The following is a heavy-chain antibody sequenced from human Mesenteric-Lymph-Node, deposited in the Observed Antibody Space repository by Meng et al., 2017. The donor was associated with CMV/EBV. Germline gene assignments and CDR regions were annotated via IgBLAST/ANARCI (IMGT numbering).Heavy chain of an antibody. CDR2: VYYTGTT. Sequence: SETLSLTCTVSGGSISSSSYYWAWIRQPPGKGLEWIGSVYYTGTTYYSPSLKSRVTISLGTSKSHFSLKVTSVTAADTALYYCARLDQLTADRNYYYYGMDVWGQGTTVTVSS. J-gene: IGHJ6*02. CDR1: GGSISSSSYY. D-gene: IGHD2-2*01. V-gene: IGHV4-39*07. CDR3: ARLDQLTADRNYYYYGMDV.